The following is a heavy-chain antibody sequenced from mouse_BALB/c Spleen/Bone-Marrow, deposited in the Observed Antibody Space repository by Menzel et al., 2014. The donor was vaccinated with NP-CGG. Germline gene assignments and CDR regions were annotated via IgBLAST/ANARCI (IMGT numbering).Heavy chain of an antibody. CDR3: AREVLRDYFDY. V-gene: IGHV5-12-1*01. D-gene: IGHD1-1*01. CDR1: GFAFSSYD. Sequence: EVMLVESGGGLVKPGGSLKLSCAASGFAFSSYDMSWVRQTPEKRLEWVAYISSGGSSTYYPDTVKGRFTISRDNAKNTLYLQMSSLKSEDTAMYYCAREVLRDYFDYWGQGTTLTVSS. J-gene: IGHJ2*01. CDR2: ISSGGSST.